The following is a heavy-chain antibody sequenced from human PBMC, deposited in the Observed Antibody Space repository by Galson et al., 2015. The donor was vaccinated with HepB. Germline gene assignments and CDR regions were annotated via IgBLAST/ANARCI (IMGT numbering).Heavy chain of an antibody. CDR2: IYYSGST. V-gene: IGHV4-59*01. CDR3: ARADCSGGSCYFGAFDI. J-gene: IGHJ3*02. CDR1: GGSISSYY. D-gene: IGHD2-15*01. Sequence: TLSLTCTVSGGSISSYYWSWIRQPPGKGLEWIGYIYYSGSTNYNPSLKSRVTISVDTSKNQFSLKLSSVTAADTAVYYCARADCSGGSCYFGAFDIWGQGTMVTVSS.